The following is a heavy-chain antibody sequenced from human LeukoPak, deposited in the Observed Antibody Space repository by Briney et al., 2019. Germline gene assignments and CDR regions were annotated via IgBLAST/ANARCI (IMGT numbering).Heavy chain of an antibody. CDR2: INPNSGGT. Sequence: ASVKVSCKASGYTFTGYYMHWVRQAPGQGLEWMGWINPNSGGTNYAQKLQGRVTMTRDTSISTAYMELSRLRSDDTAAYYCATIPVAAPFDYWGQGTLVTVSS. CDR3: ATIPVAAPFDY. D-gene: IGHD6-13*01. CDR1: GYTFTGYY. V-gene: IGHV1-2*02. J-gene: IGHJ4*02.